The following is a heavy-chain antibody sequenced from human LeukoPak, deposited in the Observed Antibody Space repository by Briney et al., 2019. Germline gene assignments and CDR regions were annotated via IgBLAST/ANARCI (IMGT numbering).Heavy chain of an antibody. CDR1: GFTLSSYAM. J-gene: IGHJ4*02. D-gene: IGHD3-10*01. CDR2: IYHDGNT. Sequence: PGGSLRLSCAASGFTLSSYAMSWVRQPPGKGLEWIGTIYHDGNTDYNLSLKSRVTISIDKSKNQLSLKLTSVTAADTAVYYCARDPHVDNYFGANTGLRDFWGQGTLVTVSS. V-gene: IGHV4-4*02. CDR3: ARDPHVDNYFGANTGLRDF.